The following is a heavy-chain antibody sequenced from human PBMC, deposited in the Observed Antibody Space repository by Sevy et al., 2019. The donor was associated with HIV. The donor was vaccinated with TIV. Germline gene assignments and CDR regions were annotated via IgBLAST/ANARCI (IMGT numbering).Heavy chain of an antibody. V-gene: IGHV3-30*02. CDR1: GFTFSNHA. CDR3: TRDRKVLLVVYAIPFDAFDI. J-gene: IGHJ3*02. Sequence: GGSLRLSCTASGFTFSNHAMHWVRQGPGKGPEWVAFIRNDGSHEYYADTVKGRFTPSRDNSKNTLYLKMNSLKPEDTAVYYCTRDRKVLLVVYAIPFDAFDIWGQGTMVTVSS. D-gene: IGHD2-8*02. CDR2: IRNDGSHE.